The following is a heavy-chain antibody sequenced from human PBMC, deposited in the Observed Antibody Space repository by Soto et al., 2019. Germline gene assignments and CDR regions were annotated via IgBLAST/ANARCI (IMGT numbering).Heavy chain of an antibody. D-gene: IGHD3-3*01. CDR1: GFTFSNYA. Sequence: EVQLLESGGGLIQPGGSLRLSCAASGFTFSNYAMTWVRQAPGKGLEWVSTLSNAGGTIYYADSVKGRFTISRDNAKNTLYLHMRSLRAEDTAVYYCAKGGTSDDFWRGCYHWGQGTVVTVSS. J-gene: IGHJ4*02. CDR3: AKGGTSDDFWRGCYH. V-gene: IGHV3-23*01. CDR2: LSNAGGTI.